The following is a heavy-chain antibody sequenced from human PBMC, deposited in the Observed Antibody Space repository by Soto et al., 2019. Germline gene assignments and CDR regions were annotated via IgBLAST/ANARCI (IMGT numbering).Heavy chain of an antibody. D-gene: IGHD1-26*01. CDR1: GFIFENFG. Sequence: PWGSLRLSCAASGFIFENFGMSWVRQAPGKGLEWISSISGGGFKKYYADSVKGRFTISRDNSKSTVYLELNNLSAEDTAVYHCAKNQGVELVPLATVDWFDPWGQGSVVTVSS. CDR2: ISGGGFKK. CDR3: AKNQGVELVPLATVDWFDP. V-gene: IGHV3-23*01. J-gene: IGHJ5*02.